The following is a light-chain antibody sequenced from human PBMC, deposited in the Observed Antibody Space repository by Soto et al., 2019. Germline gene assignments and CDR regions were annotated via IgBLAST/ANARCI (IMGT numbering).Light chain of an antibody. V-gene: IGLV1-44*01. CDR1: RSNIGTNS. CDR3: ASWDDGLSGGV. CDR2: RHD. Sequence: QLVLTQPPSASATPGQRVIISCSGSRSNIGTNSVSWYQQVPGMAPKLLIYRHDQRPSGVPDRVSGSKSGTAASLAISAVQSEDEADYYCASWDDGLSGGVFGGGTKLTVL. J-gene: IGLJ3*02.